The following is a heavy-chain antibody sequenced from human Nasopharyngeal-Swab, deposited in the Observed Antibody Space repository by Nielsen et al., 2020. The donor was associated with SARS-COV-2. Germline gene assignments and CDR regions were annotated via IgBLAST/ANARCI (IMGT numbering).Heavy chain of an antibody. CDR3: AKGSPGQCSSVTCTGAIYFDY. J-gene: IGHJ4*02. D-gene: IGHD2-2*01. V-gene: IGHV3-23*01. Sequence: GGSLRLSCAASGFSTSTYAMSWVRQAPGKGLEWVSAISAGGTTYYADSAKGRCTISRDNSKNTLYLQLNSLRDEDTAVYYCAKGSPGQCSSVTCTGAIYFDYWGQGTLVTVSS. CDR2: ISAGGTT. CDR1: GFSTSTYA.